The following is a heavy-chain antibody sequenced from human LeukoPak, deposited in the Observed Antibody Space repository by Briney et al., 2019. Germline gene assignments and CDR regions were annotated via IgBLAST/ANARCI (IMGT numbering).Heavy chain of an antibody. Sequence: SETLSLTCTVSGASVGSAGYYWSWIRQPPGGGLEWIGYIYYISNTNYNPSLKSRVTMSVDPSKNQFSLKLNSVTAADTAVYYCARTQSQSGSYRYYFGYWGQGTLVTDSS. V-gene: IGHV4-61*08. CDR3: ARTQSQSGSYRYYFGY. J-gene: IGHJ4*02. CDR2: IYYISNT. D-gene: IGHD1-26*01. CDR1: GASVGSAGYY.